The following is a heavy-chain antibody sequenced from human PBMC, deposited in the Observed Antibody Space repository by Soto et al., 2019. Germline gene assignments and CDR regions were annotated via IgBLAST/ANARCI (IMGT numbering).Heavy chain of an antibody. CDR3: ARQRPDGARLDP. Sequence: QVQLQESGPGLVKPSQTLSLTCTVSGGSISSGDYYWSWIRQPPGKGLEWIGYIYHSGSTYYNPSPXRXXTISVDTSKNQFSLKLSSVTAAYTAVYYCARQRPDGARLDPWGQGTLVTVSS. D-gene: IGHD6-25*01. J-gene: IGHJ5*02. CDR2: IYHSGST. V-gene: IGHV4-30-4*01. CDR1: GGSISSGDYY.